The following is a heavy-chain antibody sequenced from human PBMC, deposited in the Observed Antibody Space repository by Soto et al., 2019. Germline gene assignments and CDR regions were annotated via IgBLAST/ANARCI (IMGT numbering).Heavy chain of an antibody. J-gene: IGHJ6*02. CDR2: ISRDSSYI. Sequence: EVQLVESGGGLVKPGGSMRLSCAASGFTFSSFSMSWVRQAPGKGLEWVSSISRDSSYIYYTDSLKGRVTISRDNAKNSLYLHMNSLRAEDTAVYYCARVYGAYYYYYGLDVWGQGTTVTVSS. CDR3: ARVYGAYYYYYGLDV. CDR1: GFTFSSFS. D-gene: IGHD4-17*01. V-gene: IGHV3-21*01.